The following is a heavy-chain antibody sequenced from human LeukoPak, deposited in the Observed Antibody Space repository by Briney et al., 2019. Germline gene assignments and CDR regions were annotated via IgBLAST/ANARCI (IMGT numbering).Heavy chain of an antibody. Sequence: GSLSLSCAASGITFSSYSMNWVRQAPGKGLEWVSSISSSSSYIYYADSVKGRFTISRDDAKNSLYLQMNSLRAEDTAVYYCARDSSGWYADYWGQGTLVTVSS. V-gene: IGHV3-21*01. J-gene: IGHJ4*02. CDR1: GITFSSYS. CDR3: ARDSSGWYADY. D-gene: IGHD6-19*01. CDR2: ISSSSSYI.